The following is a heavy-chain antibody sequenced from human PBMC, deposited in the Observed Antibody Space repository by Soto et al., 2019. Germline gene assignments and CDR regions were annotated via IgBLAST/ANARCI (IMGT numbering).Heavy chain of an antibody. CDR1: GYTFTSYD. V-gene: IGHV1-8*01. J-gene: IGHJ6*02. CDR3: VRGTRTTDV. Sequence: QVQLVQSGAEVKKPGASVKVSCKASGYTFTSYDINWARQATGQGLEWIGWMNPNSGNTGYTQKFQGRVTMSRNTSISTAYMELSSLRSEDMAVYFCVRGTRTTDVWGQGTTVTVSS. CDR2: MNPNSGNT. D-gene: IGHD1-7*01.